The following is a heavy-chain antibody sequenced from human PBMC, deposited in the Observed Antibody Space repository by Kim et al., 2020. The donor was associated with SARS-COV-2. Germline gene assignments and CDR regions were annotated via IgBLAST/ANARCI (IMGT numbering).Heavy chain of an antibody. V-gene: IGHV3-30-3*01. CDR2: ISYDGSNI. J-gene: IGHJ6*01. Sequence: GGSLRLSCAASGFTFSSCDMNWVRQAPGKGLEWVSFISYDGSNIYYADSVKGRFTISRDNAKNTLYLQMNSLRAEDTAVYYCARGGWRWLTYYSYYGMGV. D-gene: IGHD6-19*01. CDR1: GFTFSSCD. CDR3: ARGGWRWLTYYSYYGMGV.